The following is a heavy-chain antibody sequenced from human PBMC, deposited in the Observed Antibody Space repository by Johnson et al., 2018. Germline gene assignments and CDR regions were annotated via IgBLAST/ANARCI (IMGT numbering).Heavy chain of an antibody. V-gene: IGHV3-33*01. CDR3: AREGNGDHGMDV. Sequence: QVQLVQSGGGVVEPGRSLRLSCAASGFVFSGFAMHWVRQPPGKGLEWVAIIWYDGRQKYYADFVKGRLIISRDNSKNIVYLEMSSLRVDDTAVYFCAREGNGDHGMDVWGQGTTVSVSS. CDR2: IWYDGRQK. CDR1: GFVFSGFA. J-gene: IGHJ6*02. D-gene: IGHD4-17*01.